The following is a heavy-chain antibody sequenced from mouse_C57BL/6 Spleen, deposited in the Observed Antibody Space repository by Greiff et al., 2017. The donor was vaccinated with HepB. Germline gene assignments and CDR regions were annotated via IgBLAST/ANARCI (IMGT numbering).Heavy chain of an antibody. V-gene: IGHV5-4*01. CDR3: AKVRPGFAY. Sequence: EVQLVESGGGLVKPGGSLKLSCAASGFTFSSYAMSWVRQTPEKRLEWVATISDGGSYTYYPDNVKGRFTISRDNAKNNLYLQMSHLKSEDTAMYYCAKVRPGFAYWGQGTLVTVSA. CDR2: ISDGGSYT. J-gene: IGHJ3*01. CDR1: GFTFSSYA. D-gene: IGHD2-12*01.